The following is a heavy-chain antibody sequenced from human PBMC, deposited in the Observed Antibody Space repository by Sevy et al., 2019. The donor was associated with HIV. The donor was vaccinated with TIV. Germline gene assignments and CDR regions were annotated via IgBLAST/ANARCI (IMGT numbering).Heavy chain of an antibody. V-gene: IGHV3-21*01. CDR3: ARVECSSTSCYRWRNYYYGMDV. J-gene: IGHJ6*02. D-gene: IGHD2-2*01. CDR2: ISSSSSYI. Sequence: GGSLRLSCAASGFTFSSYSMNWVRQAPGKGLEWVSSISSSSSYIYYADSLKGRFTISRDNAKNSLYLQMNSLRAEDTAVYYCARVECSSTSCYRWRNYYYGMDVWGQGTTVTVSS. CDR1: GFTFSSYS.